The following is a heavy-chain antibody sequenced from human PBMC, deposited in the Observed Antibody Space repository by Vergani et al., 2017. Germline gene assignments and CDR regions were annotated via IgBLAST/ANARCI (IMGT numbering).Heavy chain of an antibody. CDR1: GGSISSSNW. V-gene: IGHV4-4*03. CDR2: IYHSGST. Sequence: QVQLQESGPGLVKPPGTLSLTCAVSGGSISSSNWWSWVRQPPGKGLQWIGEIYHSGSTNYHPSLKSRVTISVDKSKNHFSLKLSSVTAADTAVYDCARALKLRYSPFGDYSYGMDVWGQGTTVTVSS. D-gene: IGHD3-9*01. J-gene: IGHJ6*02. CDR3: ARALKLRYSPFGDYSYGMDV.